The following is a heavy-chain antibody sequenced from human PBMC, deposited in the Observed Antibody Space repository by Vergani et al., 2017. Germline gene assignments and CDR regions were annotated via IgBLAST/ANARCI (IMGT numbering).Heavy chain of an antibody. CDR3: ARVGGGDSGYEIDSSGWKLFDY. CDR2: IYYSGST. V-gene: IGHV4-59*06. CDR1: GGSISSYY. J-gene: IGHJ4*02. Sequence: QVQLQESGPGLVKPSETLSLTCTVSGGSISSYYWSWIRQHPGKGLEWIGYIYYSGSTYYNPSLKSRVTISVDTSKNQFSLKLSSVTAADTAVYYCARVGGGDSGYEIDSSGWKLFDYWGQGTLVTVSS. D-gene: IGHD6-19*01.